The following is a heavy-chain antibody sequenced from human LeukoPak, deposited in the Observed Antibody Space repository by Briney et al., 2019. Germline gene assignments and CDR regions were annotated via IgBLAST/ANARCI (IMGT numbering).Heavy chain of an antibody. V-gene: IGHV5-51*01. CDR3: ARVLIRGDEIDY. CDR1: GYSFTTYW. Sequence: GESLKISCKSSGYSFTTYWIAWVRQMPGKGLEWMGIIYPGDSDNRYSPSFQGQVTISADKSISTAYLQWTSLKASDSAMYYCARVLIRGDEIDYWGQGTLVTVSS. J-gene: IGHJ4*02. CDR2: IYPGDSDN. D-gene: IGHD2-21*01.